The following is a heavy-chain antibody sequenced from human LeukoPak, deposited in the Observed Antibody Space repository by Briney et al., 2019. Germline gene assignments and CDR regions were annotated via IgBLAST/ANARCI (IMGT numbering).Heavy chain of an antibody. CDR1: GYTFTSYG. V-gene: IGHV1-18*01. CDR2: IGASNGNT. Sequence: GASVKVSCKASGYTFTSYGISWVRQAPGQGLEWMGWIGASNGNTHYAQRLQGRVTMTTDTSTSTANMELRSLRSDDTAVYYCARDFGVVILGGRVDPWGQGTLVTVSS. J-gene: IGHJ5*02. CDR3: ARDFGVVILGGRVDP. D-gene: IGHD3-3*01.